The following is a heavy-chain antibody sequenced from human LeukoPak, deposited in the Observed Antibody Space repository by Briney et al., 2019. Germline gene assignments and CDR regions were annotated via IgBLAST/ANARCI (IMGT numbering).Heavy chain of an antibody. CDR3: ARVRFNVDIVATATSVGEHGIVDY. CDR2: IYYSGST. V-gene: IGHV4-30-4*08. Sequence: PSETLSLTCTVSGGSISSGDYYWSWIRQPPGKGLEWIGYIYYSGSTYYNPSLKSRVTISVDTSKNQFSLKLSSVTAADTAVYYCARVRFNVDIVATATSVGEHGIVDYWGQGTLVTVSS. D-gene: IGHD5-12*01. CDR1: GGSISSGDYY. J-gene: IGHJ4*02.